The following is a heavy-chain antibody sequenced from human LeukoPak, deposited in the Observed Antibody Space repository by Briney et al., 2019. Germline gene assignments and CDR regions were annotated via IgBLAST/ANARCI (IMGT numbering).Heavy chain of an antibody. CDR2: ISSSSSYT. CDR1: GFTFSSYN. Sequence: GGSLRLSCAASGFTFSSYNMNWVRQAPVKGLEWVSSISSSSSYTYYADSVKGRFTISRDNAKNSLYLQMNSLRAEDTAVYYCARVGDYGDYIDYWGQGTLVTVSP. J-gene: IGHJ4*02. D-gene: IGHD4-17*01. V-gene: IGHV3-21*01. CDR3: ARVGDYGDYIDY.